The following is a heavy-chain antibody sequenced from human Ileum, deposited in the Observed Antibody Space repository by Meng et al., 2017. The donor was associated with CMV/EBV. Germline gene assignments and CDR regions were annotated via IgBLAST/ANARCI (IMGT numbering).Heavy chain of an antibody. Sequence: GESLKISCTVSGFTFGDYAMTWARQAPGKAPEWVGFIRAKAYGGTTEYATSVKGRFTISRDDSEGFVYLQMNSLKTEDTARYYCTRELRRDHRWLRALDYWGQGTLVTVSS. CDR3: TRELRRDHRWLRALDY. J-gene: IGHJ4*02. CDR2: IRAKAYGGTT. D-gene: IGHD5-18*01. CDR1: GFTFGDYA. V-gene: IGHV3-49*04.